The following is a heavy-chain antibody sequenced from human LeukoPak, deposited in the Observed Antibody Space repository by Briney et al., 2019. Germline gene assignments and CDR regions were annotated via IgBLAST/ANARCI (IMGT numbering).Heavy chain of an antibody. D-gene: IGHD1-26*01. V-gene: IGHV4-38-2*01. CDR3: ARRIVGRPYFFDY. J-gene: IGHJ4*02. Sequence: SETLSLTCAISGYSISRDYFWGWIRQPPGKGLEWIGSIYRCGSTYCKPSLKRRVTMSIHTTKNQFTLKLSSVNTADSAVYYCARRIVGRPYFFDYWGQGTLVTVSS. CDR1: GYSISRDYF. CDR2: IYRCGST.